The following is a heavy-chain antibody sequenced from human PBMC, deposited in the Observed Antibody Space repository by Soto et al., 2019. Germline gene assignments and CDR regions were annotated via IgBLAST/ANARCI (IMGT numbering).Heavy chain of an antibody. V-gene: IGHV3-21*01. Sequence: EVQLVESGGGLVKPGGSLRLSCAASGFTFSSYSMNWVRQAPGKGLEWVASISSSSSYIYYADSVKGRFTISRDNAKNSLYLQMNSLRAEDTAVYYCASKAGTWALDYWGQGTLVTVSS. CDR2: ISSSSSYI. CDR1: GFTFSSYS. CDR3: ASKAGTWALDY. J-gene: IGHJ4*02. D-gene: IGHD6-13*01.